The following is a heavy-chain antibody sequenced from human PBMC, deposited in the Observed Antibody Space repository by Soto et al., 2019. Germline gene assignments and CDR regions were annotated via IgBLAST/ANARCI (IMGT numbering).Heavy chain of an antibody. Sequence: ASVKVCCKTSGYTFTSNGISWVRQAPGQGLEWMGWISAYNGNTNYAQKVQGRVTMTTDTSTTTAYMELRSLRSDDTAVYYCARDRVAAAGPFDYWGQGTLVTVSS. CDR1: GYTFTSNG. CDR3: ARDRVAAAGPFDY. V-gene: IGHV1-18*01. J-gene: IGHJ4*02. D-gene: IGHD6-13*01. CDR2: ISAYNGNT.